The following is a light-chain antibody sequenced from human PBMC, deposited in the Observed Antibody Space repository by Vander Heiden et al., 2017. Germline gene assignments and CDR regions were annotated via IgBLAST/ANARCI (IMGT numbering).Light chain of an antibody. Sequence: DIQLTQSPSSLSAPVGDRVTITCRASESISNHLNWYQQKPRKAPKLLIYAAASLQSGVPARVSGSVSGTDFTLTISSLQPEDFATYYCQQSYSTPWTFGQGTKVEIK. J-gene: IGKJ1*01. CDR1: ESISNH. CDR3: QQSYSTPWT. CDR2: AAA. V-gene: IGKV1-39*01.